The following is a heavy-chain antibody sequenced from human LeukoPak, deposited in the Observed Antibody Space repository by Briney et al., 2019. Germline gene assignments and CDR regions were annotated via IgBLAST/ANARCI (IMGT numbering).Heavy chain of an antibody. V-gene: IGHV3-33*01. CDR3: ATRSRALDY. CDR1: GFTFSSYG. CDR2: IWYDGSNK. J-gene: IGHJ4*02. Sequence: PGRSLRLSCAASGFTFSSYGLHWVRQAPGKGLEWVAVIWYDGSNKYYADSVKGRFTISRDNSKNTLYLQMNSLRAEDTAVYYCATRSRALDYCGQETLVTVSS.